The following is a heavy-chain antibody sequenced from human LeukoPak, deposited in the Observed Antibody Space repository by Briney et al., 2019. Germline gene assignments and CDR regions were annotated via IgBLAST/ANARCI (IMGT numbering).Heavy chain of an antibody. CDR3: AKVFCCPPGRSGWLVFDY. CDR2: IYSGGST. V-gene: IGHV3-66*01. Sequence: GGSLRLSCAASGFTVSTSYMSWVRQAPGKGLEWVSLIYSGGSTYYPDSVRGRFTISRDNSQNTLHLQMNSLRAEDTAVYYCAKVFCCPPGRSGWLVFDYWGQGTLVTVSS. D-gene: IGHD6-19*01. J-gene: IGHJ4*02. CDR1: GFTVSTSY.